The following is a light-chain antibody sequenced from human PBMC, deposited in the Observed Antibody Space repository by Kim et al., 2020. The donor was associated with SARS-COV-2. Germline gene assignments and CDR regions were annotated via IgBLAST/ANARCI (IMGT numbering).Light chain of an antibody. V-gene: IGKV3-20*01. CDR3: QHYASEPAT. CDR1: EYVTRRA. CDR2: DAS. J-gene: IGKJ2*01. Sequence: SPGEGVTLSCRASEYVTRRALAWYQQKPGRTPRLLIYDASIRATGIPDRFSGDGSGTDFALTISSLEPEDFAVFYCQHYASEPATFGQGTKVDIK.